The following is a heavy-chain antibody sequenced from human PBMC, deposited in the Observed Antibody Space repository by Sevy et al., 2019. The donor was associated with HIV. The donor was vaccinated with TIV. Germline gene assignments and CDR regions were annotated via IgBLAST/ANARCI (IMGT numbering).Heavy chain of an antibody. CDR2: IYYSGST. V-gene: IGHV4-39*01. J-gene: IGHJ5*02. CDR3: ARHAKYYDILTGYSIHPNNWFDP. D-gene: IGHD3-9*01. Sequence: SETLSLTCTVSGGSISSSSYYWGWIRQPPGKGLEWIGSIYYSGSTYYNPSLKSRVTISVDTSKNHFSLKLSSVTAADTAVYYCARHAKYYDILTGYSIHPNNWFDPWGQGTLVTVSS. CDR1: GGSISSSSYY.